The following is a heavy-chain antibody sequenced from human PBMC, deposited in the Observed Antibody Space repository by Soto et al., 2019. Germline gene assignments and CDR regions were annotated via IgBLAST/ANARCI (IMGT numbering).Heavy chain of an antibody. CDR2: ISYDGSNK. CDR3: AKDYYGSGSYYKGPRYYGMDV. CDR1: GFTFSSYG. D-gene: IGHD3-10*01. V-gene: IGHV3-30*18. Sequence: LSCAASGFTFSSYGMHWVRQAPGKGLEWVAVISYDGSNKYYADSVKGRFTISRDNSKNTLYLQMNSLRAEDTAVYYWAKDYYGSGSYYKGPRYYGMDVWGQGTTVTVSS. J-gene: IGHJ6*02.